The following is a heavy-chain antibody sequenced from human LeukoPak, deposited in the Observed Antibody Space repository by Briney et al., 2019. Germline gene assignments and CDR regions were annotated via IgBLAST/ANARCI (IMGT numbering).Heavy chain of an antibody. J-gene: IGHJ4*02. Sequence: PSETLSLTCTVSGGSISSSSYYWGWIRQPPGKGLEWVGSIYHSGSTYYNPSLKSRVTISVDTSKNQFSLNLSSVTAADTAVYYCARGLRQLVRSWHYWGQGTLVTVSS. CDR2: IYHSGST. V-gene: IGHV4-39*07. D-gene: IGHD6-6*01. CDR1: GGSISSSSYY. CDR3: ARGLRQLVRSWHY.